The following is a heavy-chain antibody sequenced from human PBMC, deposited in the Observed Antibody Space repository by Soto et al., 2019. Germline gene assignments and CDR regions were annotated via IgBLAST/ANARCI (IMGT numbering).Heavy chain of an antibody. J-gene: IGHJ4*02. V-gene: IGHV3-33*01. Sequence: QVQLVESGGGVVQPGRSLRLSCAASGFTFSSYGMHWVRPAPGKGLEWVAVIWYDVSNKYYADSVKGRFTISRDNSKNTLYLQMNSLRAEDTAVYYCARDSTHDYGEYGPAYWGQGTLVTVSS. CDR2: IWYDVSNK. D-gene: IGHD4-17*01. CDR3: ARDSTHDYGEYGPAY. CDR1: GFTFSSYG.